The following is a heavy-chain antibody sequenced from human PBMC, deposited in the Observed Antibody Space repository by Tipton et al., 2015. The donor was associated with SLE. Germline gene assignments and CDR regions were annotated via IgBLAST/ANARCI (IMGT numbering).Heavy chain of an antibody. D-gene: IGHD2-2*01. CDR2: IYYSGST. V-gene: IGHV4-59*01. CDR3: ARLRTSCYPWESCYYYYIDV. CDR1: GGSTSSYY. Sequence: TLSLTCTVSGGSTSSYYWSWIRQPPGKGLEWIGYIYYSGSTNYNPSLKSRVTISVDTSKNQFSLKLSSVTAADTAVYYCARLRTSCYPWESCYYYYIDVWGKGTTVTVSS. J-gene: IGHJ6*03.